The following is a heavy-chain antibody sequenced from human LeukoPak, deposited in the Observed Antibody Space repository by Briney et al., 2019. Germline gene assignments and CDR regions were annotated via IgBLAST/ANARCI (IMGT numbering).Heavy chain of an antibody. V-gene: IGHV4-31*03. CDR3: ARFEEGDAFDI. CDR2: IYYSGST. Sequence: SETLSLTCTVSGRSISSGGYYWSWIRQHPGKGLEWIGYIYYSGSTYYNPSLKSRVTISVDTSKNQFSLKLSSVTAADTAVYYCARFEEGDAFDIWGQGTMVTVSS. D-gene: IGHD3-9*01. CDR1: GRSISSGGYY. J-gene: IGHJ3*02.